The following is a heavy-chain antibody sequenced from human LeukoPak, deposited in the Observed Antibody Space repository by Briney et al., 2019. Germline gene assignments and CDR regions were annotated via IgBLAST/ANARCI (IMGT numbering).Heavy chain of an antibody. CDR3: ATELLLDRMCYY. CDR2: IRFDGSNT. CDR1: GFTSSSYG. Sequence: GGSLRLSCAASGFTSSSYGMNWVRQAPGTGLEWLAFIRFDGSNTYSADSVKGRFTISRDNSKSTLYLQMNSLRAEDTSVYYCATELLLDRMCYYWGQGALVTVSS. V-gene: IGHV3-30*02. D-gene: IGHD2-15*01. J-gene: IGHJ4*02.